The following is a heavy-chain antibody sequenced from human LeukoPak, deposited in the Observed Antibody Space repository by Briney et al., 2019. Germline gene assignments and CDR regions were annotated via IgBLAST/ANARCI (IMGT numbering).Heavy chain of an antibody. J-gene: IGHJ3*02. CDR3: ARDHGGSYRTGAFDI. CDR1: GFTFSSYS. Sequence: GGSLRLSCAASGFTFSSYSMSWVRQAPGKGLEWVSPISSSSSYVYYADSVKGRFTISRDNAKNALYLQMNSLRAEDTAVYYCARDHGGSYRTGAFDIWGQGTMVTVSS. D-gene: IGHD1-26*01. CDR2: ISSSSSYV. V-gene: IGHV3-21*01.